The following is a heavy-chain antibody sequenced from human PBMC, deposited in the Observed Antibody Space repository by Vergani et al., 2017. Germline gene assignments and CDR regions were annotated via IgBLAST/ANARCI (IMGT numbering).Heavy chain of an antibody. J-gene: IGHJ3*02. CDR2: INPSGGST. CDR1: GYTFTSYY. V-gene: IGHV1-46*01. D-gene: IGHD3-22*01. CDR3: ARAGGYYDSRMGDNAFDI. Sequence: QVQLVQSGAEVKKPGASVKVSCKASGYTFTSYYMHWVRQAPGQGLEWMVIINPSGGSTSYAQKFQGRVTMTRDTSTSTVYMELSSLRSEDTAVYYCARAGGYYDSRMGDNAFDIWGQGTMVTVSS.